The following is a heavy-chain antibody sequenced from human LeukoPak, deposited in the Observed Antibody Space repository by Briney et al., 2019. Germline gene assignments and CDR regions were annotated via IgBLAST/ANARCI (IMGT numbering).Heavy chain of an antibody. D-gene: IGHD3-16*02. Sequence: SETLSLTCTVSGGSISSYYWSWIRQPPGKGLEWIGYISYSGSTNYNPSLKSRVTISVDTSKNQFSLKLNSVTAADTAVYYCARYIWGSYPTFEDYWGQGSLVTVSS. V-gene: IGHV4-59*01. CDR1: GGSISSYY. CDR2: ISYSGST. CDR3: ARYIWGSYPTFEDY. J-gene: IGHJ4*02.